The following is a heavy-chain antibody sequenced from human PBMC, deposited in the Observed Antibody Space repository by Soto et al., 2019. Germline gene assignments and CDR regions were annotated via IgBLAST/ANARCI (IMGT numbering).Heavy chain of an antibody. CDR1: GFTFSSYA. CDR2: ISGSGGST. J-gene: IGHJ4*02. Sequence: GGSLRLSCAASGFTFSSYAMSWVRQAPGKGLEWVSAISGSGGSTYYADSVKGRFTISRDNSKNTLYLQMNSLRAEDTAVYYCAKGGAFGIWFGELLPFDYWGQGTLVTVSS. V-gene: IGHV3-23*01. CDR3: AKGGAFGIWFGELLPFDY. D-gene: IGHD3-10*01.